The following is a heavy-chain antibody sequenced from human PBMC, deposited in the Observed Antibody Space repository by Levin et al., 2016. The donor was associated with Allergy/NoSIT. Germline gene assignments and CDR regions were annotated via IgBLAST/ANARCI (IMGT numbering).Heavy chain of an antibody. J-gene: IGHJ3*02. V-gene: IGHV3-49*02. D-gene: IGHD4-17*01. CDR2: IRSKAYGGTT. Sequence: WIRQPPGKGLEWVGFIRSKAYGGTTEYAASVKGRFTISRDDSKSIAYLQMNSLKTEDTAVYYCTRPMTTAPIFAFDIWGQGTMVTVSS. CDR3: TRPMTTAPIFAFDI.